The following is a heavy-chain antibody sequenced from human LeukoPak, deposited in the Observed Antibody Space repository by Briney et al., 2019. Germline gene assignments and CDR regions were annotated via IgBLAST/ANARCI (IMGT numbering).Heavy chain of an antibody. V-gene: IGHV4-4*09. J-gene: IGHJ6*03. Sequence: SETLSLTCTVSGGSISSYYWSWIRQPPGKGLEWIGYIYTSGSTNYNPPLKSRVTISVDTSKNQFSLKLSSVTAADTAVYYCARLVLNEYEDYYYMDVWGKGTTVTVSS. CDR3: ARLVLNEYEDYYYMDV. D-gene: IGHD1-1*01. CDR2: IYTSGST. CDR1: GGSISSYY.